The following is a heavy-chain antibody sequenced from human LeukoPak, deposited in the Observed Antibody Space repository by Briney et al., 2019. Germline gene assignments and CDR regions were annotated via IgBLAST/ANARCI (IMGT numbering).Heavy chain of an antibody. J-gene: IGHJ4*02. D-gene: IGHD4-17*01. Sequence: PGGSLRLSCAASGFTFSSYGMHWVRQAPGKGLEWVAVISYDGSNKYYADSVKGRFTISRDNSKNTLYLQVNSLRAEDTAVYYCASLGDYGDYVFHYWGQGTLVTVSS. CDR3: ASLGDYGDYVFHY. CDR2: ISYDGSNK. CDR1: GFTFSSYG. V-gene: IGHV3-30*03.